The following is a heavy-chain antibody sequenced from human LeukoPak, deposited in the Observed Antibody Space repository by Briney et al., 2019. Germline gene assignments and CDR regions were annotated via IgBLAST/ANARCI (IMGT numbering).Heavy chain of an antibody. CDR1: GFTFSSYA. Sequence: PGGSLRLSCAAFGFTFSSYAMSWVRQAPGKGLEWVSAISGGGGSTHYADSVKGRFTISRDNSKNTLYLQMNSLRAEDTAVYYCAKDFAFLYGSSGYLDYWGQGTLVTVSS. V-gene: IGHV3-23*01. CDR2: ISGGGGST. D-gene: IGHD3-22*01. J-gene: IGHJ4*02. CDR3: AKDFAFLYGSSGYLDY.